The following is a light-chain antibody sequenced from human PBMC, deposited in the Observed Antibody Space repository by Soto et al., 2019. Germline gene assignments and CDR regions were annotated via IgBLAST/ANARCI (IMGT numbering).Light chain of an antibody. CDR3: QQYESTPPT. J-gene: IGKJ2*01. Sequence: DIVMTQSPDSLSVSLGERATINCKSSQSVFYSSNNKNYLAWYQQRPGQPPKLLIYWASTRESGVPDRFSGSGSGTDFTLTITSLQAEDVAVYYCQQYESTPPTFGQGTKLEI. CDR2: WAS. CDR1: QSVFYSSNNKNY. V-gene: IGKV4-1*01.